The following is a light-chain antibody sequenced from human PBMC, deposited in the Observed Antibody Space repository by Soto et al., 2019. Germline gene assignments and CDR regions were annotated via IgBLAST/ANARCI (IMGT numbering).Light chain of an antibody. CDR3: SSYTSSSTSYV. V-gene: IGLV2-14*01. CDR1: SSDVGGYNY. Sequence: QSLMTHPASVSGSPGQSITISCTGTSSDVGGYNYVSWYQHHPGKAPKLMIYEVSNRPSGVSNRFSGSKSGNTASLTISGLQAEDEADYYCSSYTSSSTSYVFGTGTKVTVL. J-gene: IGLJ1*01. CDR2: EVS.